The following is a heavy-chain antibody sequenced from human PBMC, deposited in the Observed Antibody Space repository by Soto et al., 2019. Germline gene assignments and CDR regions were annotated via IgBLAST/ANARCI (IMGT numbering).Heavy chain of an antibody. CDR3: ARGNGMMMTVQGDAPDKYYLDS. Sequence: PSETLCLTCAVYVGSFSVYYWGWIRQPPGRGLDLSGEINHSGNINYNPSLKSRVTISVDTSKNQFALKLRSVTAADTAVYYCARGNGMMMTVQGDAPDKYYLDSWRQGTMVTVSS. V-gene: IGHV4-34*01. CDR1: VGSFSVYY. D-gene: IGHD3-16*01. CDR2: INHSGNI. J-gene: IGHJ4*02.